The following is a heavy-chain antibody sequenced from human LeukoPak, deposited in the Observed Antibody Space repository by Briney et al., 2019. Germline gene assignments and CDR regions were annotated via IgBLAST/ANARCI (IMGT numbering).Heavy chain of an antibody. CDR1: GFTFSNYG. CDR2: IWYDGKST. D-gene: IGHD4/OR15-4a*01. J-gene: IGHJ4*02. Sequence: GGSLRLSWAAAGFTFSNYGMHWVRPAPGKGLEWVVVIWYDGKSTQYADSVQGRFTISRDNSKNTLYLQMDSLRLEDTAIYYCVRDLTSRYFDYWGQGNLVTVSS. V-gene: IGHV3-33*01. CDR3: VRDLTSRYFDY.